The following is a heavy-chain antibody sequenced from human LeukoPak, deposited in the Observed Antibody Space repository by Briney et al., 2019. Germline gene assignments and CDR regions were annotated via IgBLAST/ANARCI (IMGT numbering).Heavy chain of an antibody. V-gene: IGHV3-7*01. J-gene: IGHJ4*02. Sequence: GGSLRLSCAASGFTFSTYWMTWVRQAPGKGLEWVANMKRDGSEVYYANSVKGHFTISRDNAKNSLYLQMNSLRAEDTAVYYCARYTESYLDYWGQGTLVTVSS. CDR2: MKRDGSEV. D-gene: IGHD2-2*02. CDR1: GFTFSTYW. CDR3: ARYTESYLDY.